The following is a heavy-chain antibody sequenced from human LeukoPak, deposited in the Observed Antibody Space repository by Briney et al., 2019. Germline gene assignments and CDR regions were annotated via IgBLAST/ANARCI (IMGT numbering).Heavy chain of an antibody. CDR3: AKDSAHSYGSSHFYYGMDV. Sequence: GGSLRLSCAASGFTFSSYGMHWVRQAPGKGLEWVAVIWYDGSNKYYADSVKGRFTISRDNSKNTLYLQMNTLRAEDTAVYYCAKDSAHSYGSSHFYYGMDVWGQGTTVTVAS. CDR2: IWYDGSNK. J-gene: IGHJ6*02. D-gene: IGHD5-18*01. V-gene: IGHV3-30*02. CDR1: GFTFSSYG.